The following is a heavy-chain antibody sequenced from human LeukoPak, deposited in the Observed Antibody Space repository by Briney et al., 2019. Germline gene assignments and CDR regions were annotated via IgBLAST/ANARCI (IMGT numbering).Heavy chain of an antibody. J-gene: IGHJ2*01. CDR1: GFTVSSNY. V-gene: IGHV3-53*01. CDR3: ARDRRYYDSSGYYFHWYFDL. D-gene: IGHD3-22*01. Sequence: GGSLRLSCAASGFTVSSNYMSWVXQAPGKGLEWVSVIYSGVSTYYADSVKGRFTISRDNSKNTLYLQMNSLRAEDTALYYCARDRRYYDSSGYYFHWYFDLWGRGTLVTVSS. CDR2: IYSGVST.